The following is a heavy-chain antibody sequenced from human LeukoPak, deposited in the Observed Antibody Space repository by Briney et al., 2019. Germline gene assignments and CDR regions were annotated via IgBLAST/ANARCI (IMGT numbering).Heavy chain of an antibody. D-gene: IGHD4-17*01. J-gene: IGHJ4*02. CDR1: AFTVSSHY. V-gene: IGHV3-53*01. CDR2: IYSGGST. CDR3: ARGGRYGDYVAY. Sequence: GGSLRLSCAASAFTVSSHYMSWVRQAPGKGLEWVSLIYSGGSTYYADSVKGRFTISRDNSKNTLYLQMNSLRAEDTAVYYCARGGRYGDYVAYWGQGNLVTVSS.